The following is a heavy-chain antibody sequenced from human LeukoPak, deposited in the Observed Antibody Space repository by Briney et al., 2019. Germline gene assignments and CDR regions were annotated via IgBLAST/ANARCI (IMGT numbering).Heavy chain of an antibody. Sequence: GGSLRLSCAASGFTFTTYAMHWVRQAPGKGLEYVSAISTNGVGTYYANSVKGRFTISRDNSKNTLYLQMGSLRAEDMAVYYCARYSSGSCYDYWGQGTLVTVSS. J-gene: IGHJ4*02. V-gene: IGHV3-64*01. CDR1: GFTFTTYA. CDR2: ISTNGVGT. D-gene: IGHD3-10*01. CDR3: ARYSSGSCYDY.